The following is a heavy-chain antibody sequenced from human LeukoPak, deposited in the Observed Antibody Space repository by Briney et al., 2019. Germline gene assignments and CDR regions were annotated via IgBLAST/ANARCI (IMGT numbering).Heavy chain of an antibody. CDR2: INPNSGGT. CDR1: GYTFTGYY. V-gene: IGHV1-2*02. CDR3: ARETGGSYYY. J-gene: IGHJ4*02. Sequence: AASVKVSCKASGYTFTGYYMHWVRQAPGQGLEWMGWINPNSGGTNYAQKFQGRVTMTTDTSTSTAYMELRSLRSDDTAVYYCARETGGSYYYWGQGTLVTVSS. D-gene: IGHD1-26*01.